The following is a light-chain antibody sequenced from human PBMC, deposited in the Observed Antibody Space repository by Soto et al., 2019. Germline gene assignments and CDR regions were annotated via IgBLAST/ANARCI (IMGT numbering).Light chain of an antibody. CDR3: QSYDSSNYV. J-gene: IGLJ1*01. CDR1: IGSIASNY. CDR2: EDN. Sequence: NFMLTQPHSVWESPGKTLTISWTRSIGSIASNYVQWYQQRPGSAPTTVIYEDNQRPSVVPDRFYGSIDSSSNSASLNISGLKTADEADYYCQSYDSSNYVFGTGTKVTV. V-gene: IGLV6-57*04.